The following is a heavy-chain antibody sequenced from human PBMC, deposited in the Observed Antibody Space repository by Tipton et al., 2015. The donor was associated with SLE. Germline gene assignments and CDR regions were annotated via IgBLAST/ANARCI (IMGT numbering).Heavy chain of an antibody. CDR3: AGGELRYGDYDFNY. CDR2: IFYSGGT. D-gene: IGHD4-17*01. V-gene: IGHV4-59*01. J-gene: IGHJ4*02. CDR1: GGSISDYY. Sequence: TLSLSCTVSGGSISDYYWTWIRQPPGKGLEWIGYIFYSGGTNYNPSLKSRVTISVDTSKNQFYLRLRSLTAADTAVYYCAGGELRYGDYDFNYWGQGPLVTVSS.